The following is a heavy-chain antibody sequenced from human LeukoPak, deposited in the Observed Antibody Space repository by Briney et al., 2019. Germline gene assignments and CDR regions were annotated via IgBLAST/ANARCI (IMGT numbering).Heavy chain of an antibody. CDR1: GFTFSSYA. J-gene: IGHJ4*02. V-gene: IGHV3-23*01. CDR3: AKEGSGGFLYFDY. Sequence: PGGSLRLPCAASGFTFSSYAMSWVRQAPGKGLEWVSAISGSGGSTYYADSVKGRFTISRDNSKNALYLQMNSLRAEDTAVYYCAKEGSGGFLYFDYWGQGTLATVSS. CDR2: ISGSGGST. D-gene: IGHD3-10*01.